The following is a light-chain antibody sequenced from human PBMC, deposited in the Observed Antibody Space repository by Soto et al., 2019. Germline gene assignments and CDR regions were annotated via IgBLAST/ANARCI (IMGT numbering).Light chain of an antibody. CDR3: QQYGDSLLT. V-gene: IGKV3-20*01. CDR1: QSISSSY. CDR2: HAS. Sequence: ENVLTQSPGTLSLSPGERATLSCRASQSISSSYLAWYQQTPGQTPRLLIYHASSRATGIPDRFSGSGSGTDFTLTISRPEPEDFAVYSCQQYGDSLLTFGGGTKVEIK. J-gene: IGKJ4*01.